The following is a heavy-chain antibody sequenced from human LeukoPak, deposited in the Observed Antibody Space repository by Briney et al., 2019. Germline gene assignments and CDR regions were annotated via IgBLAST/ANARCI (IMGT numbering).Heavy chain of an antibody. J-gene: IGHJ4*02. D-gene: IGHD2-15*01. CDR3: AKDSLGYCSGDSCYGRYYFDY. V-gene: IGHV3-23*01. Sequence: GGSLRLSCAASGFTFSSFEMNWVRQAPGKGLEWVSTISGSGGGTYYADSVKGRFTISRDNSKNTLYLQMNSLRAEDTAVYYCAKDSLGYCSGDSCYGRYYFDYWGQGTLVTVSS. CDR1: GFTFSSFE. CDR2: ISGSGGGT.